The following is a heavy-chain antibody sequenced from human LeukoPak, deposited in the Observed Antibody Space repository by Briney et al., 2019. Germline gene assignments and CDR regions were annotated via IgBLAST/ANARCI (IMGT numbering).Heavy chain of an antibody. V-gene: IGHV1-18*01. Sequence: ASVKVSCKASGYTFTRYAIRWVRQAPGQGLEWMGWISAYNGNTNYAQKLQGRVTMTTDTSTSTDYLELRSLRSDDTAVFYCAREHCSGGSCYDGYGMDVWGQGTTVTVSS. CDR3: AREHCSGGSCYDGYGMDV. D-gene: IGHD2-15*01. CDR1: GYTFTRYA. CDR2: ISAYNGNT. J-gene: IGHJ6*02.